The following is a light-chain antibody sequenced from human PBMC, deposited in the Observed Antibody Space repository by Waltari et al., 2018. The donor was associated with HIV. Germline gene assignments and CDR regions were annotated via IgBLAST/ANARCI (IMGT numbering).Light chain of an antibody. CDR1: QSVSSSY. CDR2: GAS. CDR3: QQYGSSPRT. J-gene: IGKJ1*01. Sequence: EIVLTQSPGTLSLSPGERVTLSCRASQSVSSSYLAWYQQKPGQPPRLLIYGASSRATGISDRFSGSGSGTDFTLTISRLEPEDFAVYYCQQYGSSPRTFGQGTKVEIK. V-gene: IGKV3-20*01.